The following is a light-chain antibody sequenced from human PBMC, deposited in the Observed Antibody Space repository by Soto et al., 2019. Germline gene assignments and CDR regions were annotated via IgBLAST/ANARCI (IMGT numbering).Light chain of an antibody. Sequence: QSVLTQPPSASGPSGQSVSISCTGTSRDVGGNNYVSWYQQHPGKAPKLMIYEVSKRPSGVPDRFSGSKSGNTASLTVSGLQAEDEADYFCLSYAGSTNYVFGTGTKVTVL. J-gene: IGLJ1*01. CDR3: LSYAGSTNYV. CDR2: EVS. V-gene: IGLV2-8*01. CDR1: SRDVGGNNY.